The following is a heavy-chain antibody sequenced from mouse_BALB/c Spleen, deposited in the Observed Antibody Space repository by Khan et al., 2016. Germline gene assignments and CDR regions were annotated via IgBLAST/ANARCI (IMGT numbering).Heavy chain of an antibody. Sequence: EVELVESGGGLVQPKGSLKLSCAASGFTFNTYAMNWVRQAPGKGLEWVARIRSKSNNYATYYADSVKDRFTISRDDSQSMLYLQMNNLKPEDTAMYYCVRGGYDYVFAYWGQGTLVTVSA. V-gene: IGHV10-1*02. CDR1: GFTFNTYA. J-gene: IGHJ3*01. CDR2: IRSKSNNYAT. CDR3: VRGGYDYVFAY. D-gene: IGHD2-4*01.